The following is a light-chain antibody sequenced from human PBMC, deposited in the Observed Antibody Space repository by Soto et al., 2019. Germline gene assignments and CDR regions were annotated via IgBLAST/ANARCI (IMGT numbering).Light chain of an antibody. CDR3: CSYAGSSTFV. V-gene: IGLV2-23*01. CDR1: SSDVGSYNF. CDR2: EDN. Sequence: QSALTQPASVSGPPGQSITISCTGTSSDVGSYNFVSWYQQHPGKAPKLMIYEDNKRPSGVSFRFSGSKSVNTASLTISGLQGEDEADYYCCSYAGSSTFVFGSGTQLTVL. J-gene: IGLJ7*01.